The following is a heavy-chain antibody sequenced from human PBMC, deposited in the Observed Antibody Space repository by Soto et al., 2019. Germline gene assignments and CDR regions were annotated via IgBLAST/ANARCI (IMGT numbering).Heavy chain of an antibody. CDR1: GCTFSNAW. V-gene: IGHV3-15*01. CDR2: IKSKTDGGTT. D-gene: IGHD4-17*01. Sequence: EVQLVESGGGLVKPGGSLRLSCAASGCTFSNAWMSWVRQAPGKGLEWVGRIKSKTDGGTTDYAAPVKGRFTISRDDSKNTLYLQMNSLKTEDTAVYYCTTRYGDYEGADYWGQGTLVTVSS. J-gene: IGHJ4*02. CDR3: TTRYGDYEGADY.